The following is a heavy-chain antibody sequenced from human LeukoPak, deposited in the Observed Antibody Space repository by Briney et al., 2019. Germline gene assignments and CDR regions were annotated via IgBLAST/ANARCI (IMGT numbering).Heavy chain of an antibody. J-gene: IGHJ4*02. D-gene: IGHD6-13*01. CDR2: ISYDGSNK. CDR3: ESSWITIVDY. Sequence: GGSLRLSCAASGFTFSSYAMHWVRQAPGKGLEWVAVISYDGSNKYYADSVKGRFTISRDNSKNTLYLQMNSLRAEDTAVYYCESSWITIVDYWGQGTLVTVSS. V-gene: IGHV3-30-3*01. CDR1: GFTFSSYA.